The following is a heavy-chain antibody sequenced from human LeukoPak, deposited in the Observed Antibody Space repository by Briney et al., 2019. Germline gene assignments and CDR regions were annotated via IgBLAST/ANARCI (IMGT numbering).Heavy chain of an antibody. CDR1: GGTFSSYA. V-gene: IGHV1-69*01. J-gene: IGHJ4*02. CDR2: IIPIFGTA. CDR3: ARAGNGYYFDY. Sequence: ASVKVSCKASGGTFSSYAISWVRQAPGQGLEWMGGIIPIFGTANYAQKFQGRVTITADESTSTAYMELRSLRSDDTAVYYCARAGNGYYFDYWGQGTLVTVSS. D-gene: IGHD3-16*01.